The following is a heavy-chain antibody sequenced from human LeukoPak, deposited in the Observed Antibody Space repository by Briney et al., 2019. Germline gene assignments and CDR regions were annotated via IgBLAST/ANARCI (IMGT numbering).Heavy chain of an antibody. J-gene: IGHJ4*02. CDR2: ISGSGGST. V-gene: IGHV3-23*01. Sequence: GSLRLSCAASGFTFSSYAMSWVRQAPGKGLEWVAAISGSGGSTYYGDSVKGRFTISRDNSKNTQYLQMNSLRAEDTAVYYCAKPAVDGTLGLYWGQGTLVTVSS. D-gene: IGHD6-19*01. CDR1: GFTFSSYA. CDR3: AKPAVDGTLGLY.